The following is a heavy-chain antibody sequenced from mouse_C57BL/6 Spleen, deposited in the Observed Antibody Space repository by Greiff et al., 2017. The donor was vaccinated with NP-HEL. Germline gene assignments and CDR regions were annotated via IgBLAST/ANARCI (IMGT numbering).Heavy chain of an antibody. CDR1: GFTFSSYG. CDR3: ARPFITTVVATGYFDV. CDR2: ISSGGSYT. Sequence: EVMLVESGGDLVKPGGSLKLSCAASGFTFSSYGMSWVRQTPDKRLEWVATISSGGSYTYYPDSVKGRFTISRDNAKNTLYLQMSSLKSEDTAMYYCARPFITTVVATGYFDVWGTGTTVTVSS. D-gene: IGHD1-1*01. J-gene: IGHJ1*03. V-gene: IGHV5-6*02.